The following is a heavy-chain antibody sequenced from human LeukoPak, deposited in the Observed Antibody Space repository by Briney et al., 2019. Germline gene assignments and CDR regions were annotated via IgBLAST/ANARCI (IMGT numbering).Heavy chain of an antibody. J-gene: IGHJ4*01. CDR1: GFIVSSNY. CDR2: IYSGGST. D-gene: IGHD6-13*01. V-gene: IGHV3-53*01. CDR3: SRAATLAGPFDF. Sequence: GGSLRLSCAASGFIVSSNYMSWVRHAPGKGLEGVSTIYSGGSTYYADSVKGRFTISRDNSQNTLYLQMNSLRAEDTALYYCSRAATLAGPFDFWGQGTLVTVSA.